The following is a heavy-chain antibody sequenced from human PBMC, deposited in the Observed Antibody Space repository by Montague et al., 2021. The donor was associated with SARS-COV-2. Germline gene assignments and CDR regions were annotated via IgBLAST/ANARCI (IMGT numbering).Heavy chain of an antibody. CDR1: GFTFSNSA. V-gene: IGHV3-23*01. CDR2: SSGSDGGT. J-gene: IGHJ6*02. CDR3: AKGIYMRRGVSHGMDV. D-gene: IGHD3-10*01. Sequence: SLRLSCAASGFTFSNSAMNWVRQAPGKGLEWVSGSSGSDGGTHYADSVKGRFTISRDSSMNTLYLQMNRLRGEDTAVYYCAKGIYMRRGVSHGMDVWGQGTTVTVSS.